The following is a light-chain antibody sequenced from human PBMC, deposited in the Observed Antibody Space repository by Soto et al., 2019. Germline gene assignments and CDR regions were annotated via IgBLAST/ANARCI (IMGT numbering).Light chain of an antibody. CDR1: SSNIGSNT. J-gene: IGLJ3*02. CDR2: SNN. V-gene: IGLV1-44*01. Sequence: QSVLTQPHSASGTPGQRVTISCSGSSSNIGSNTVNWYQQLPGTAPKLLIYSNNQRPSGVPDRFSGSKSGISASLAISGLQSEDEADYYCAAWDDSLNGPVFGGGTEQTVL. CDR3: AAWDDSLNGPV.